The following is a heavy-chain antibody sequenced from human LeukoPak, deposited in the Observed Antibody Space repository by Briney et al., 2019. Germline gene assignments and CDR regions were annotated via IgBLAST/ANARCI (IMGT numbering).Heavy chain of an antibody. V-gene: IGHV6-1*01. CDR3: ARRRYYDYTGFFGY. CDR1: GDSVSSNSAS. Sequence: SGPTLVKPSQTLSLTCAISGDSVSSNSASWNWFRQSPSRGLEWLGRTFYTSKWNNDYAVSVKSRTTINPDTSKNHFSLQLNSVTPEDTAVYYCARRRYYDYTGFFGYWGQGTLVTVSS. CDR2: TFYTSKWNN. J-gene: IGHJ4*02. D-gene: IGHD3-22*01.